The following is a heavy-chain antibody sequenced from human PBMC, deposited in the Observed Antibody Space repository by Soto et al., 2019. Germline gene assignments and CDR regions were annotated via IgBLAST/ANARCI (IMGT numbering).Heavy chain of an antibody. CDR2: IFYTGST. V-gene: IGHV4-31*03. D-gene: IGHD5-18*01. J-gene: IGHJ4*02. Sequence: QVQLQESGPGLVKPSQTLSLTCTVSGGSISSGGYYWSWIRQFPGKGLEWIGYIFYTGSTSYSPSLKRRLTMSVDTSKNQFSLRLSSVTAADTAGYFCARRLGYGSEYYFDYWGQGTLVTVSS. CDR3: ARRLGYGSEYYFDY. CDR1: GGSISSGGYY.